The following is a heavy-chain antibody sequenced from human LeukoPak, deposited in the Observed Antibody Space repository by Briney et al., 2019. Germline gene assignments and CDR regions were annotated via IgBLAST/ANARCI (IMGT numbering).Heavy chain of an antibody. CDR3: AKDRRWLQTLGYFDY. D-gene: IGHD5-24*01. Sequence: PGGSLRLSCAASGFSFSSYGMHWVRQAPGKGLEWVAVISYDGSNKYYADSVKGRFTTSRDNSKNTLYLQMNSLRAEDTAVYYCAKDRRWLQTLGYFDYWGQGTLVTVSS. V-gene: IGHV3-30*18. J-gene: IGHJ4*02. CDR2: ISYDGSNK. CDR1: GFSFSSYG.